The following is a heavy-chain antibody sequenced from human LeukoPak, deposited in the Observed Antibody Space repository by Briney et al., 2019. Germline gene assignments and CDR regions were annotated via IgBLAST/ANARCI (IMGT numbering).Heavy chain of an antibody. CDR1: GYSLINHW. D-gene: IGHD3-22*01. CDR2: IYPGNADA. J-gene: IGHJ4*02. Sequence: GESLKISCTASGYSLINHWIGWGRHMPGKGLDWMGIIYPGNADATYSPSFQGQVTISADKSTTTAYLQWSSLKASDTAMYYCARQGSYDNSGYSFDYWGQGTLVTVSS. CDR3: ARQGSYDNSGYSFDY. V-gene: IGHV5-51*01.